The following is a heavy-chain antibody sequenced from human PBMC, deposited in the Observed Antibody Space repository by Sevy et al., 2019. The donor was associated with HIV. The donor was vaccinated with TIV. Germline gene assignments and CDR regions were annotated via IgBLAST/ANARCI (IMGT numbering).Heavy chain of an antibody. J-gene: IGHJ4*02. CDR1: EFTFSTYA. Sequence: GGSLRLSCAASEFTFSTYAMNWVRQAPGKGLEWVTIISYDGSNKYYADSVKGRFTISRDNSKNTLYLQMNSLRAEDTAVYYCARADYGDYSGEFDYWGQGTLVTVSS. D-gene: IGHD4-17*01. CDR2: ISYDGSNK. V-gene: IGHV3-30-3*01. CDR3: ARADYGDYSGEFDY.